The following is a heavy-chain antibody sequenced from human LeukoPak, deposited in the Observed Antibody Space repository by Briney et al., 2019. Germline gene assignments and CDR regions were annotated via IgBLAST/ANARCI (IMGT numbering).Heavy chain of an antibody. Sequence: ASVTVSCTASGYTFTSYAMHWVRQAPGQRLEWMGWINAGNGNTKYSQKFQGRVTITRDTSASTAYMELSSLRSEDTAVYYCARDPNLGYSSSWYPPDYWGQGTLVTVSS. CDR2: INAGNGNT. CDR3: ARDPNLGYSSSWYPPDY. V-gene: IGHV1-3*01. J-gene: IGHJ4*02. CDR1: GYTFTSYA. D-gene: IGHD6-13*01.